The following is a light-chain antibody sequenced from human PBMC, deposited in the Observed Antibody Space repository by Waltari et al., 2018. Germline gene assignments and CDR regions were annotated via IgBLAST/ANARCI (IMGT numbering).Light chain of an antibody. J-gene: IGKJ1*01. Sequence: DILMTQSPSSLSASVGDRVTITCRESQSINNCLNWYPQKPGKAPNLLIYAASSLETGVPSRFSGSGSGTDFTLTISSLQPDDFGTYYCQQSYNTPPVTFGPGTKVDIK. CDR3: QQSYNTPPVT. CDR2: AAS. CDR1: QSINNC. V-gene: IGKV1-39*01.